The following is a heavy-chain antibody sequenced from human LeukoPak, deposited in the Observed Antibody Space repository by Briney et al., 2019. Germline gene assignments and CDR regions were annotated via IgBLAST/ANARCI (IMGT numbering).Heavy chain of an antibody. V-gene: IGHV4-59*01. CDR3: ARAIRRKWFDP. J-gene: IGHJ5*02. D-gene: IGHD3-3*01. CDR1: GGSISSYY. Sequence: SETLSLTCTVAGGSISSYYWSCIRHPPPKGLEWIGYIYYSGSTNYNPSLKSRVTISVDTSKNQFSLKLSSVTAADTAVYYCARAIRRKWFDPWGQGTLVTVSS. CDR2: IYYSGST.